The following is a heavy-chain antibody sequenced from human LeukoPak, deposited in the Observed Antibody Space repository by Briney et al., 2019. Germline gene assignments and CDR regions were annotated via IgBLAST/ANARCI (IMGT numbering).Heavy chain of an antibody. J-gene: IGHJ6*02. Sequence: SETLSLTCTVSGGSISSGGHYWSWIRQHPGKGLEWIGYINYSGSTYYDPSLKSRVTISVDTSQNQFSLKLSSVTAADTAVYYCARDEAIFGAGYYYGMDVWGQGTTVTVSS. CDR2: INYSGST. CDR1: GGSISSGGHY. CDR3: ARDEAIFGAGYYYGMDV. D-gene: IGHD3-3*01. V-gene: IGHV4-31*03.